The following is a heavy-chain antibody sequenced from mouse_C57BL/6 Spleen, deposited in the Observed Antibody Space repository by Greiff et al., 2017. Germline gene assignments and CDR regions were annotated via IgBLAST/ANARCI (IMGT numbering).Heavy chain of an antibody. CDR2: IDPETGGT. CDR1: GYTFTDYE. J-gene: IGHJ4*01. V-gene: IGHV1-15*01. D-gene: IGHD1-1*01. CDR3: TDYGRDYAMDY. Sequence: VKLMESGAELVRPGASVTLSCKASGYTFTDYEMHWVKQTPVHGLEWIGAIDPETGGTAYNQKFKGKAILTADKSSSTAYMELRSLTSEDSAVYYCTDYGRDYAMDYWGQGTSVTVSS.